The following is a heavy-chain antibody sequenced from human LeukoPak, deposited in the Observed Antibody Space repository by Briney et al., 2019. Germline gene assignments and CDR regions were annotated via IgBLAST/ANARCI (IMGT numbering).Heavy chain of an antibody. D-gene: IGHD5-12*01. Sequence: PSETLSLTCTVSDGSISNYYWSWIRQPAGKGLEWIGRIYSSGSTNYNPSLKSRVTMSVDTSKNQFSLRLSSVTAADTAVYYCARDYGGYSAYRDYWGQGSLVTVSA. J-gene: IGHJ4*02. CDR1: DGSISNYY. V-gene: IGHV4-4*07. CDR3: ARDYGGYSAYRDY. CDR2: IYSSGST.